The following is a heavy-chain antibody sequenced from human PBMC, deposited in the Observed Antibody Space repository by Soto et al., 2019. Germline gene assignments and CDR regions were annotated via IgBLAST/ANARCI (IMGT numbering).Heavy chain of an antibody. CDR2: INPNSGGT. CDR3: ARAGRTYYYDSSGYFGY. CDR1: GYTFTGYY. Sequence: QVQLVQSGAEVKKPGASVKVSCKASGYTFTGYYMHWVRQAPGQGLEWMGWINPNSGGTNYAQKFQGWVTMTSDTSISTAYMELSRLRSDDTAVYYCARAGRTYYYDSSGYFGYWGQGTLVTVSS. V-gene: IGHV1-2*04. J-gene: IGHJ4*02. D-gene: IGHD3-22*01.